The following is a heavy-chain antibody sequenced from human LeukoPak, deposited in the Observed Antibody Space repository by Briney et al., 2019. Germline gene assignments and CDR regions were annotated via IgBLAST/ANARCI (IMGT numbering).Heavy chain of an antibody. V-gene: IGHV4-4*02. Sequence: SETLSLTCAVSGGSISSSNWWSWVRQPPGKGLEWIGEIYHSGSTNYNPSLKSRVTISVDKSKNQFSLKLSSVTAADTAVYYCARGRDFDWLPLDYWGQGTLVTVSS. D-gene: IGHD3-9*01. J-gene: IGHJ4*02. CDR1: GGSISSSNW. CDR3: ARGRDFDWLPLDY. CDR2: IYHSGST.